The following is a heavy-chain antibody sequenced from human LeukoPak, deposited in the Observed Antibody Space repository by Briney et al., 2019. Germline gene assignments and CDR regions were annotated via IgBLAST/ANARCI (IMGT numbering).Heavy chain of an antibody. D-gene: IGHD2-15*01. V-gene: IGHV3-23*01. CDR2: ISDGGSIT. CDR1: GFTFSDYG. CDR3: AILNAGGGYFDY. Sequence: PGGSLRLSCAASGFTFSDYGMSWVRQAPGKGLEWVSTISDGGSITYYADSVKGRFTISRDNSKNTLYLQMNSLRAEDTAVYYCAILNAGGGYFDYWGQGTLVTVSS. J-gene: IGHJ4*02.